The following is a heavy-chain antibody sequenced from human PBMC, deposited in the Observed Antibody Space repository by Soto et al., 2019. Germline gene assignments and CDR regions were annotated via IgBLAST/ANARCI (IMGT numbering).Heavy chain of an antibody. J-gene: IGHJ5*01. V-gene: IGHV1-3*01. CDR1: GYTFTSYG. Sequence: QIQLMQSGAEVKKPGASVKVSCKASGYTFTSYGIHWVRQAPGQRLEWTGWINAGNGNTKYSEKFQGRVTITRDTSASTAYLELSSLRSEDTAVYYCARGSSMVRGVISWFDSWGQGILVAVST. CDR3: ARGSSMVRGVISWFDS. CDR2: INAGNGNT. D-gene: IGHD3-10*01.